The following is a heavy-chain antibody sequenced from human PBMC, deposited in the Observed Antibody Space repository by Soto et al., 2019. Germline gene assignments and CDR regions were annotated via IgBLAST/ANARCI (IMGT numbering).Heavy chain of an antibody. V-gene: IGHV1-69*11. CDR2: IIPILGTA. CDR1: GGTFSSYA. Sequence: QVQLVQSGAEVKKPGSSVKVSCKASGGTFSSYAISWVRQAPGQGLEWMGGIIPILGTANYAQKFQGRVTITGDEPTSTANRELGSRRSEDPAVYYGGRNGGVYDYSPFDYWGQGTLVTVSS. J-gene: IGHJ4*02. CDR3: GRNGGVYDYSPFDY. D-gene: IGHD4-4*01.